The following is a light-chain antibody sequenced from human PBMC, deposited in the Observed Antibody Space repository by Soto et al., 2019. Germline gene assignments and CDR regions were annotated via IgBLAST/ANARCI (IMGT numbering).Light chain of an antibody. J-gene: IGKJ1*01. CDR1: QSISMY. CDR2: GAS. CDR3: QQSHSTPWT. V-gene: IGKV1-39*01. Sequence: DIQMTQSPSSLSASVGDRVTITCRASQSISMYLNWYQHKPGKAPKLLIYGASSLQSGVPSRLSGSGSGTDFTLTISSLQPEDFATYSCQQSHSTPWTFGQGTKVEIK.